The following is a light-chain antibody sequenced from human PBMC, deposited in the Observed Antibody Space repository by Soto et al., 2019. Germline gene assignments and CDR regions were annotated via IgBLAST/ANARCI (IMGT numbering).Light chain of an antibody. CDR3: CSYAGSYTFGVV. CDR1: SSDVGGYNY. J-gene: IGLJ2*01. V-gene: IGLV2-11*01. CDR2: DVS. Sequence: QSALTQPRSVSGSPGQSVTISCTGTSSDVGGYNYVSWYQQHPGKAPKLMIYDVSKRPSGVPDRFSGSKSGNTASLTISGLQAEDEXDYYCCSYAGSYTFGVVFGGGTKLTVL.